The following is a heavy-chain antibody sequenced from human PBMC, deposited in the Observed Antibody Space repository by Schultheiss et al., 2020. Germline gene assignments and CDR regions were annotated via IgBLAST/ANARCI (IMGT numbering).Heavy chain of an antibody. J-gene: IGHJ5*02. CDR3: AKDLHYDILTVGIDP. CDR1: GFTFSSYA. CDR2: ISGSGGST. D-gene: IGHD3-9*01. V-gene: IGHV3-23*01. Sequence: GESLKISCAASGFTFSSYAMSWVRQAPGKGLEWVSAISGSGGSTYYADPVKGRFTISRDNSKNTLYLQMNSLRAEDTAVYYCAKDLHYDILTVGIDPWGQGTLVTVSS.